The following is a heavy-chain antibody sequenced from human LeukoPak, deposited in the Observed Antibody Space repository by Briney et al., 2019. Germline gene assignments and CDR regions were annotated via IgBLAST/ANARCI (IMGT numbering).Heavy chain of an antibody. J-gene: IGHJ1*01. D-gene: IGHD5-24*01. CDR3: TRGAWDGYNYG. CDR1: GFTFSNYW. V-gene: IGHV3-74*01. CDR2: INSDGSST. Sequence: GGSLRLSCAASGFTFSNYWMHWVRQAPGKGLVWVSRINSDGSSTSYADSVKGRFTISRDNAKNSLYLQLNSLGAEDTAMYYCTRGAWDGYNYGWGQGTLVTVSS.